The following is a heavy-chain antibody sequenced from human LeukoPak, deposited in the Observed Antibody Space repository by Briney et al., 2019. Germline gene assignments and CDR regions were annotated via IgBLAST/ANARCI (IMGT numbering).Heavy chain of an antibody. V-gene: IGHV1-8*01. D-gene: IGHD2/OR15-2a*01. CDR1: GYTFSTYD. CDR3: ARFLKNPVNRRGPANYYMDV. CDR2: MNPKSGNT. Sequence: ASVKVSCKAAGYTFSTYDISWVRQATGQGLEWMGWMNPKSGNTLYAQKFQGRVTMTRNTSISTAYMELSSVRSEDTAVYYCARFLKNPVNRRGPANYYMDVWGKGTTVIISS. J-gene: IGHJ6*03.